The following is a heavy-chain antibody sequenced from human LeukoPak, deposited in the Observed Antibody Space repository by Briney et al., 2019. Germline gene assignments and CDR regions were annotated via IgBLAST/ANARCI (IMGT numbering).Heavy chain of an antibody. Sequence: GGSLRLSCAASRVTSSDYAMSCGRQAPGKGLEWVSAISGSGDSTYYADSVKGRFTISRDNSKNTLYLQMNSLRADDTALYYCAKDDDYYGSVDIWGQGTMVTVSS. CDR1: RVTSSDYA. V-gene: IGHV3-23*01. CDR2: ISGSGDST. CDR3: AKDDDYYGSVDI. D-gene: IGHD3-10*01. J-gene: IGHJ3*02.